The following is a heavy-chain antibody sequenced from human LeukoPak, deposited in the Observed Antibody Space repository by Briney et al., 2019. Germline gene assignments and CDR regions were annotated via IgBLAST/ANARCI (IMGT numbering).Heavy chain of an antibody. V-gene: IGHV4-4*07. CDR3: ARAGAAGLRYFDWLPNDY. D-gene: IGHD3-9*01. J-gene: IGHJ4*02. CDR2: FYTSGNP. CDR1: GGSISSYY. Sequence: SETLSLTCTVSGGSISSYYWSWIRQPAGKGLEWIGRFYTSGNPNYTPSLKSRVTMSVDTSKNQFSRKLSSVTAADTAVYYCARAGAAGLRYFDWLPNDYWGQGTLVTVSS.